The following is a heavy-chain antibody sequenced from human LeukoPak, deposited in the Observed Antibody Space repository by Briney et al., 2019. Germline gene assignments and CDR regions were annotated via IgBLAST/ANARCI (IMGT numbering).Heavy chain of an antibody. V-gene: IGHV3-74*01. D-gene: IGHD1-26*01. Sequence: GGSLRLSCAASGFTFSSYGMHWVRQVPGKGLEWVSRINGDESTTNYADSVKSRFTISRDNAKDTLYLHLNSLTAEDTAVYYCARGAKWAYYFDYWGQGTLVTVSS. J-gene: IGHJ4*02. CDR2: INGDESTT. CDR3: ARGAKWAYYFDY. CDR1: GFTFSSYG.